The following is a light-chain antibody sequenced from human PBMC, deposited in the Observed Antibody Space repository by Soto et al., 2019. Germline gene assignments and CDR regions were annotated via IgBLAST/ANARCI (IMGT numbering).Light chain of an antibody. CDR1: QSIGSW. CDR2: HAS. J-gene: IGKJ1*01. V-gene: IGKV1-5*01. Sequence: DIQMTQSPSTLSASIGDRVTITCRASQSIGSWLAWYQQKPGTAPKLLIYHASTLESGVPSRFSGSGSGTEFTLTISSLQPDDFATYYCQQYNSYSRTFGQGTKVDIK. CDR3: QQYNSYSRT.